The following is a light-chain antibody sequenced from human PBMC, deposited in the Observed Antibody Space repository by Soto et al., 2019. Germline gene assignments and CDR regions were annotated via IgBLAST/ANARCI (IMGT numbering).Light chain of an antibody. Sequence: LTQPRSVSGSPGQSVTISCTGTSSDVGGYNYVSLYQQHPGKAPKLMIYDVTKRPLGVPDRLSGSKSSNTASLIISGLQAEDEAGYYCCSYAGSDFYVFGTGTKVTVL. CDR2: DVT. J-gene: IGLJ1*01. CDR1: SSDVGGYNY. V-gene: IGLV2-11*01. CDR3: CSYAGSDFYV.